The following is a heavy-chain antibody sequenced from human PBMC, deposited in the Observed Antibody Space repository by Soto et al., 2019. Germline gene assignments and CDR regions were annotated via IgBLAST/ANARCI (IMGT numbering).Heavy chain of an antibody. CDR2: IYYSGST. J-gene: IGHJ4*02. D-gene: IGHD5-18*01. CDR1: GGSISSSSYY. Sequence: SETLSLTCTVSGGSISSSSYYWGWIRQPPGKGLEWIGSIYYSGSTYYNPSLKSRVTISVDTSKNQFSLKLSSVTAAGTAVYYCATLPQLWYFDYWGQGTLVTVSS. V-gene: IGHV4-39*01. CDR3: ATLPQLWYFDY.